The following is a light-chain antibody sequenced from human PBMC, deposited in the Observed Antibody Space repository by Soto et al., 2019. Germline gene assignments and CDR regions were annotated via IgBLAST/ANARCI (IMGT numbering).Light chain of an antibody. CDR3: QQHYSSWT. CDR1: QSISGTF. CDR2: GAS. Sequence: EIVLTQSPGTLSLSPGERATLSCRASQSISGTFLAWYQHKPGQAPRVLIYGASRRATGIPDRFSGSGSGTDFTLTISRLEPEDFALYYCQQHYSSWTFGQGTKVEMK. J-gene: IGKJ1*01. V-gene: IGKV3-20*01.